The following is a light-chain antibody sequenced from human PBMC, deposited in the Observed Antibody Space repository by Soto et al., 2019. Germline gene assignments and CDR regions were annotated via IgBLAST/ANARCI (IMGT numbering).Light chain of an antibody. CDR3: HQRSSWPRT. CDR2: GAS. J-gene: IGKJ2*01. V-gene: IGKV3D-20*02. CDR1: QSVSSSY. Sequence: ELVLTQSPVTLSSSPGERATLSCRASQSVSSSYLAWYQQKPGQAPRLLIHGASSRAPGIPARFSGSGSGTDFTLTISTLEPEDFAVYYCHQRSSWPRTFGQGTKLEMK.